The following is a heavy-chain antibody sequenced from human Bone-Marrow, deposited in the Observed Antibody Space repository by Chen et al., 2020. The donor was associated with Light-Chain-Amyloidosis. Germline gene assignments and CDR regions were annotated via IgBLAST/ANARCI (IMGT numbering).Heavy chain of an antibody. D-gene: IGHD1-1*01. V-gene: IGHV3-74*01. J-gene: IGHJ4*02. CDR2: SNGDGTDI. Sequence: DVQLVESGGGLIQPGESLRLSCAASGFTFSDYYMHWVRQGPGKGLVWVSRSNGDGTDIKYADSVRGRFTISRDSAKNTVYLQMNSLRTEDTAVYYCARSVSGTFGYWGQGALVTVSS. CDR1: GFTFSDYY. CDR3: ARSVSGTFGY.